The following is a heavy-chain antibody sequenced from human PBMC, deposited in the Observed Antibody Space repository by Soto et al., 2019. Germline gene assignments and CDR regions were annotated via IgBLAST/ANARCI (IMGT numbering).Heavy chain of an antibody. D-gene: IGHD2-2*03. J-gene: IGHJ6*04. CDR1: GYSFTSYW. V-gene: IGHV5-51*01. CDR3: ARSGYFSSTSCPQGGERYYSHYGRDG. Sequence: PGESLKISCKGSGYSFTSYWIGWVRQMPGKGLEGRGIIYPGDFDTRYSPSFKGQFTISADKSISTAYLQWSSRKAPDPAMNYCARSGYFSSTSCPQGGERYYSHYGRDGWGKGTRVTVPS. CDR2: IYPGDFDT.